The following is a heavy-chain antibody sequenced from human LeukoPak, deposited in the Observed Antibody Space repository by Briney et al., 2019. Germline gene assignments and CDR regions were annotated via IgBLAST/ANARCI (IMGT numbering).Heavy chain of an antibody. CDR1: GGSISSYY. CDR2: MYYSGST. CDR3: ARGIAAAGILGY. D-gene: IGHD6-13*01. Sequence: TSETLSLTCNVSGGSISSYYWSWIRQPPGKGLEWIGYMYYSGSTNYNPSLKSRVTISVDTSKNQFSLKLSSVTAADTAVYYCARGIAAAGILGYWGQGTLVTVSS. V-gene: IGHV4-59*01. J-gene: IGHJ4*02.